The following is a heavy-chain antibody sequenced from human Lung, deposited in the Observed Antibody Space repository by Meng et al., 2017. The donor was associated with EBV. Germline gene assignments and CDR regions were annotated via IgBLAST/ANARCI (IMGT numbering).Heavy chain of an antibody. J-gene: IGHJ4*02. CDR2: INPNSGGT. Sequence: QVQPGQSGAEVKKPGASVKVSCKASGYTFTDYYMHWVRQAPGQGLEWMGRINPNSGGTHYAQKFQGRVTMTRDTSITTAYMELSRLRSDDTAVYYCARSMGSGGWYVDYWGQGTLVTVSS. CDR3: ARSMGSGGWYVDY. D-gene: IGHD6-19*01. CDR1: GYTFTDYY. V-gene: IGHV1-2*06.